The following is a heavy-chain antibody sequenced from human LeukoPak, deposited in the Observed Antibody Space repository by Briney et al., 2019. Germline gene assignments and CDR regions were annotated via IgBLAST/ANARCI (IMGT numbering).Heavy chain of an antibody. Sequence: SETLSLTCTVSGGSISNYYWSWIRQPPGKGLEWIGYIYYSGSTNYNPSLKSRVTISVDTSKNQFSLKLSSVTAADTAVYYCARARYYDSSSWGYFDYWGQGTLVTVSS. D-gene: IGHD3-22*01. J-gene: IGHJ4*02. CDR3: ARARYYDSSSWGYFDY. CDR1: GGSISNYY. V-gene: IGHV4-59*01. CDR2: IYYSGST.